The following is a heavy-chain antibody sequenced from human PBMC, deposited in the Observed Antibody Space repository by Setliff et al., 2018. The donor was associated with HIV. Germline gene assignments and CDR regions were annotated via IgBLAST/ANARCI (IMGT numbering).Heavy chain of an antibody. CDR2: VHSNGDP. D-gene: IGHD2-15*01. CDR1: GGSITNFY. CDR3: ARSYCVGSNCRYGLYYFDF. V-gene: IGHV4-4*07. Sequence: SETLSLTCSVSGGSITNFYWHWIRQTAGMRLERIGRVHSNGDPNYSPSLKSRVTMSVDTSQSHVSLKLTSVTAADTAVYYCARSYCVGSNCRYGLYYFDFWGQGALVTVSS. J-gene: IGHJ4*02.